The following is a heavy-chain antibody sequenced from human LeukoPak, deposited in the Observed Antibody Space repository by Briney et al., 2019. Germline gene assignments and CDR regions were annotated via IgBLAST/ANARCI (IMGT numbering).Heavy chain of an antibody. CDR3: ARNSLDYGDLTYGLIDY. Sequence: WASVKVSCKASGYTFTGYYMHWVRQAPGQGLEWMGWINPNSGGTNYAQKFQGRVTMTRDTSISTAYMELSRLRSDDTAVYYCARNSLDYGDLTYGLIDYWGQGTLVTVSS. CDR2: INPNSGGT. J-gene: IGHJ4*02. V-gene: IGHV1-2*02. D-gene: IGHD4-17*01. CDR1: GYTFTGYY.